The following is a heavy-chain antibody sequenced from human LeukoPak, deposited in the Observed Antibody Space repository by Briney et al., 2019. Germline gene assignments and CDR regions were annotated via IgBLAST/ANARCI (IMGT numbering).Heavy chain of an antibody. D-gene: IGHD7-27*01. CDR1: GFTFSDYA. CDR3: AKAQTANWDFNYYGLDV. J-gene: IGHJ6*02. CDR2: ISNGGGGT. V-gene: IGHV3-23*01. Sequence: PGGSLRLSCAASGFTFSDYAMSWVRQAPGKGLEWVSGISNGGGGTYYADSVKGRFTISRDNSKNTLYLQLSSLRAEDTAVYYCAKAQTANWDFNYYGLDVWGQGTTVTVS.